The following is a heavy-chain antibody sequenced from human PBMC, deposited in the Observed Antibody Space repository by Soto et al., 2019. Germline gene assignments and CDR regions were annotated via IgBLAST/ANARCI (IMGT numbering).Heavy chain of an antibody. Sequence: SYTLSLTCTASGGSISSYYWSWIRQPPGKGLAWIGYIYYSGSTNYNPSLKSRVTISVDTSKNQFSLKLSSVTAADTAVYYCARVGKYSSSWYGDYYYGMDVWGQGTTVTVSS. D-gene: IGHD6-13*01. CDR1: GGSISSYY. J-gene: IGHJ6*02. CDR2: IYYSGST. CDR3: ARVGKYSSSWYGDYYYGMDV. V-gene: IGHV4-59*01.